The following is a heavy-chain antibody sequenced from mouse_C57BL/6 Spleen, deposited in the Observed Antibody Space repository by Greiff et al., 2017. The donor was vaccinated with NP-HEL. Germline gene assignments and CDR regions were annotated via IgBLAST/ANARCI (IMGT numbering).Heavy chain of an antibody. Sequence: EVQLKESGPGLVKPSQSLSLTCSVTGYSITSGYYWNWIRQFPGNKLEWMGYISYDGSNNYNPSLKNRISITRDTSKNQFFLKLNSVTTEDTATYYCARASITTVVYFDYWGQGTTLTVSS. D-gene: IGHD1-1*01. CDR3: ARASITTVVYFDY. CDR1: GYSITSGYY. CDR2: ISYDGSN. V-gene: IGHV3-6*01. J-gene: IGHJ2*01.